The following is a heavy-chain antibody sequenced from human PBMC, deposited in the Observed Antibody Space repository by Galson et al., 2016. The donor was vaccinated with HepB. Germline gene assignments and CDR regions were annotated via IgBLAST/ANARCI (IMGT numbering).Heavy chain of an antibody. CDR1: GFTFSSYW. V-gene: IGHV3-7*01. Sequence: SLRLSCAASGFTFSSYWMSWVRQAPGKGLEWVANVKRDGSERYYVDSVKGRFTTSRDNAKNSLYLQMNSLRAEDTAIYYCAKDRGDYIWGTYRYTFDAFDVWGQGTMVAVSS. CDR3: AKDRGDYIWGTYRYTFDAFDV. D-gene: IGHD3-16*02. CDR2: VKRDGSER. J-gene: IGHJ3*01.